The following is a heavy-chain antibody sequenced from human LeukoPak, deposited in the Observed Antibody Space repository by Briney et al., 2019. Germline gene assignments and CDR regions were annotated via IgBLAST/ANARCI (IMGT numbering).Heavy chain of an antibody. Sequence: QPGGSLRLSCAASGFTFSSYTMSWVRQAPGKGLEWVSSISGSGGRTYYTDSVKGRFTISRDNSKNTLYLQMNSLRAGDTAVYYCARTKYSSSWYQDDWGQGTLVTVSS. J-gene: IGHJ4*02. CDR3: ARTKYSSSWYQDD. V-gene: IGHV3-23*01. CDR2: ISGSGGRT. CDR1: GFTFSSYT. D-gene: IGHD6-13*01.